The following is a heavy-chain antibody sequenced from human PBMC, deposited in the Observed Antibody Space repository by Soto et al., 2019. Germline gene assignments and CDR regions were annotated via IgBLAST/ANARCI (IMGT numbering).Heavy chain of an antibody. CDR2: IKRKTDGGTT. V-gene: IGHV3-15*01. D-gene: IGHD3-10*01. Sequence: GGSLRLSCAASGFTFSNAWMSWVRQAPGKGLEWVGRIKRKTDGGTTDYAAPVKGRFTISRDDSKNTLYLQMNSLKTEDTAVYYCAKSLRGVIIDFDYWGQGTLVTAPQ. CDR3: AKSLRGVIIDFDY. J-gene: IGHJ4*02. CDR1: GFTFSNAW.